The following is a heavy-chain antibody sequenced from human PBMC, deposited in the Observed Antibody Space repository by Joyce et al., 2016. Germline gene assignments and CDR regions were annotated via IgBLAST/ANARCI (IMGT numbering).Heavy chain of an antibody. D-gene: IGHD2-15*01. J-gene: IGHJ4*02. Sequence: QVQLVQSGAEVKKPGSSVKVSCKTSGGIFSNYFITWVREAPGQGLEWMGGSIPIFGTANYAQKFQGRVTITADESTSTAYMEFSSLRSEDTALYYCARGRRYCTGDRCYPPSDHWGQGTLVTVSS. CDR1: GGIFSNYF. CDR3: ARGRRYCTGDRCYPPSDH. V-gene: IGHV1-69*12. CDR2: SIPIFGTA.